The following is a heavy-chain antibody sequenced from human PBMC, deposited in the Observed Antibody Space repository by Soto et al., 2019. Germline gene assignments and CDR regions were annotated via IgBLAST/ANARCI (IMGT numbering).Heavy chain of an antibody. D-gene: IGHD2-21*01. CDR2: INPNSGGS. J-gene: IGHJ4*02. Sequence: RASVKVSCKTSGYMFTGFYIHWVRQAPGQGLEWMGWINPNSGGSNYSQNFQGRVTMTRDTSISTVYLELRRLRSDDTAVYYCARDRSLAYCGGGCYSLFDSWGQGTLVTVSS. V-gene: IGHV1-2*02. CDR1: GYMFTGFY. CDR3: ARDRSLAYCGGGCYSLFDS.